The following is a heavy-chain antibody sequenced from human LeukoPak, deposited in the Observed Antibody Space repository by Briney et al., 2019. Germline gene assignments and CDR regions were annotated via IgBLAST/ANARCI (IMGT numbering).Heavy chain of an antibody. CDR1: GGSFSGYY. D-gene: IGHD3-10*01. CDR2: INHSGST. V-gene: IGHV4-34*01. Sequence: SETLSLTCAVYGGSFSGYYWSWIRQPPGKGLEWIGEINHSGSTNYNPSLKSRVTISVDTSKNQFSLKLSSVTAADTAVYYCARQGTRYYGSGSYSPAYYFDYWGQGTLVTVSS. CDR3: ARQGTRYYGSGSYSPAYYFDY. J-gene: IGHJ4*02.